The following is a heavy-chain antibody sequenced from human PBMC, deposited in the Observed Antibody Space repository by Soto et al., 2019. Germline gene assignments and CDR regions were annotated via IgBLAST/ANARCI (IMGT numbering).Heavy chain of an antibody. CDR2: ISSNGGSI. D-gene: IGHD2-15*01. J-gene: IGHJ4*02. V-gene: IGHV3-64D*06. CDR1: GFTFSSYA. CDR3: VKDRCGGTSGYFDS. Sequence: EVQLVEAGGGLVQPGGSLRLSCSASGFTFSSYALHWVRQAPGKGLEYVSGISSNGGSIFYADSVKGRFTISRDNSKNILYLQMTGLRVDDTAVYSCVKDRCGGTSGYFDSWGQGTLVTVSS.